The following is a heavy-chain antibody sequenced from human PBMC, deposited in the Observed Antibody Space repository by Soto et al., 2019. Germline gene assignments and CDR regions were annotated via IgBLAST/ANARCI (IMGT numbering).Heavy chain of an antibody. D-gene: IGHD5-12*01. J-gene: IGHJ2*01. CDR3: ARYGARGYGGNADWYFDL. CDR1: GYTFTSYG. Sequence: QVQLVQSGAEVKKPGASVKVSCKASGYTFTSYGISWVRQAPGQGLEWMGWISAYNGNTNYAQKLQGRVTMTTDTSASTGYMELRSVRSDDTAVYYGARYGARGYGGNADWYFDLWGRGTLVTVSS. V-gene: IGHV1-18*01. CDR2: ISAYNGNT.